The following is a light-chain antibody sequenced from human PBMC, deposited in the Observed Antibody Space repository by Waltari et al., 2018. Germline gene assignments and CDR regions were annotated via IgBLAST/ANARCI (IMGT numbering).Light chain of an antibody. V-gene: IGKV3-20*01. CDR1: ERFSRA. CDR2: GAS. J-gene: IGKJ1*01. CDR3: QHYLRLPVT. Sequence: EIVLTQSPGTLSLPVGERSTVPCRASERFSRALAWYQQKPGQAPRLLIHGASTRATGIPDRFSGSGSGTDFSLTISRLEPDDFAVYYCQHYLRLPVTFGQGTTVEI.